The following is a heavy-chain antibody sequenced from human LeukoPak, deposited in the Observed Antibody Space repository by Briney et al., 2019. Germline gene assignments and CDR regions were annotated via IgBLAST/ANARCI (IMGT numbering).Heavy chain of an antibody. D-gene: IGHD4-17*01. CDR3: ARDYGDYVFDY. J-gene: IGHJ4*02. CDR2: ISSNGGST. Sequence: GGSLRLSCAASGFTLCSFAMRWVRPAPREGLGYVSAISSNGGSTYYANSVKGRLSLSRDNSKNTLYLQMGSLRAEDMAVYYCARDYGDYVFDYWGQGTLVTVSS. V-gene: IGHV3-64*01. CDR1: GFTLCSFA.